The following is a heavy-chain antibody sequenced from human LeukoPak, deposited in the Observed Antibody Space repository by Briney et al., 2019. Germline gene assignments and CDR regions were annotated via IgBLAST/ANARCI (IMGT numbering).Heavy chain of an antibody. J-gene: IGHJ6*03. CDR1: GYSISSGYY. CDR3: ARHAFSYCSGGSCYFFSLHYYYYMDV. Sequence: PSETLSLTCAVSGYSISSGYYWGWIRQPPGKGLEWIGSIYHSGSTYYNPSLKSRVTISVDTSKNQFSLKLSSVTAADTAVYYCARHAFSYCSGGSCYFFSLHYYYYMDVWGKGTTVTVSS. CDR2: IYHSGST. V-gene: IGHV4-38-2*01. D-gene: IGHD2-15*01.